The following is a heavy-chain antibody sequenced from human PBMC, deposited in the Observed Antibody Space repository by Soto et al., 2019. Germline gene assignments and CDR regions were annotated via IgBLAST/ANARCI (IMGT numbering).Heavy chain of an antibody. CDR1: GDSISNYY. D-gene: IGHD3-10*01. CDR3: ARGGFSGTYWEFSIDY. CDR2: IYYSGST. Sequence: SETLSLTCAVSGDSISNYYWTWIRQPPGKGLEWIGYIYYSGSTYYNPSLKSRVTISVDTSKNQFSLKLNSMTAADTAVYYCARGGFSGTYWEFSIDYWGQGTLVTVSS. V-gene: IGHV4-59*01. J-gene: IGHJ4*02.